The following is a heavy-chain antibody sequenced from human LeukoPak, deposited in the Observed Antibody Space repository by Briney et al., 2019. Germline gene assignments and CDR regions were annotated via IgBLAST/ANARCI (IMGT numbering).Heavy chain of an antibody. CDR2: ISGSGSTV. D-gene: IGHD3-22*01. V-gene: IGHV3-11*04. CDR3: ARGEYYYDSSAFYYEY. Sequence: PGGSLRLSCAASGFTFSDYYMSWIRQAPGKGLEWVSYISGSGSTVYYAASVRGRFTISRDNAKNSVFLQMNSLRAEDTAVYYCARGEYYYDSSAFYYEYWGQGTLVTVSS. CDR1: GFTFSDYY. J-gene: IGHJ4*02.